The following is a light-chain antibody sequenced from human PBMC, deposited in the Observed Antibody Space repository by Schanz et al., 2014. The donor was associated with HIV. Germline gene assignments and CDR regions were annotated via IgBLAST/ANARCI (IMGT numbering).Light chain of an antibody. CDR1: SGDVGSYNY. V-gene: IGLV2-14*03. J-gene: IGLJ2*01. CDR3: SSYTTNRTVT. Sequence: QSALTQPASVSGSPGQSISISCTGTSGDVGSYNYVSWYQQHPGKAPKLMIYDVSNRPSGVSDRFSGSKSGNTASLTISGLQTDDEGDYYCSSYTTNRTVTFGGGTKLTVL. CDR2: DVS.